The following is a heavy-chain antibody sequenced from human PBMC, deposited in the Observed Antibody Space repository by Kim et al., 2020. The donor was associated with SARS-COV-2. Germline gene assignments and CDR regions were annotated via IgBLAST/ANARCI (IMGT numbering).Heavy chain of an antibody. CDR2: ISGTTSTI. V-gene: IGHV3-48*02. CDR3: ARDAHGLDV. Sequence: GGSLRLSCAASGFDFSTSSINWVRQAPGKGLDWVSYISGTTSTINYAESVKGRFTISRDNAKNSLYLQMNSLRDEDTAVYYCARDAHGLDVWGQGTTVTV. CDR1: GFDFSTSS. J-gene: IGHJ6*02.